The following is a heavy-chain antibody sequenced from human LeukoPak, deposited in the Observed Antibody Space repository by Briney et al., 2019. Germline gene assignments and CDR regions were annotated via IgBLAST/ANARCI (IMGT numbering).Heavy chain of an antibody. D-gene: IGHD1-14*01. V-gene: IGHV4-34*01. CDR2: INHSGST. CDR3: ARGDRPVDLFDY. Sequence: PSETLSLTCAVYGGSFSGYYWSCVPHPPGKGLEWSGEINHSGSTNYNTSLKSRVTISVNTSKNQVSLKLRSVTAADTAVYYCARGDRPVDLFDYWGQGTLVTVSS. CDR1: GGSFSGYY. J-gene: IGHJ4*02.